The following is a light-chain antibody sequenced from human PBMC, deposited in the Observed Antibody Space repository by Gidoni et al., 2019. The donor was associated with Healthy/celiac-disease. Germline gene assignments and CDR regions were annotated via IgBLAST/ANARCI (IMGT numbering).Light chain of an antibody. Sequence: EIVMTQSPATLSVSPGERATLSCRPSQSVSSNLAWYQQKPGQAPRLLIYGASTRATGIPARFSGSGSGTEFTLTISSLQSEDFAVYYCQQYNNWPPTFGQXTKLEIK. J-gene: IGKJ2*01. CDR1: QSVSSN. CDR2: GAS. V-gene: IGKV3-15*01. CDR3: QQYNNWPPT.